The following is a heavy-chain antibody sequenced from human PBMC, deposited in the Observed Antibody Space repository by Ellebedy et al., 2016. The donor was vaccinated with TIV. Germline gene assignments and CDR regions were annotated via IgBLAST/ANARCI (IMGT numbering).Heavy chain of an antibody. J-gene: IGHJ4*02. D-gene: IGHD3-22*01. CDR3: AKDRYHSSGSYFDY. Sequence: GESLKISXAASGFTVRSNFMSWVRQAPGRGLECVSIIFSGGVTNYADSVKGRFTISRDRSKNTLYLQMHSLGAEDTAVYYCAKDRYHSSGSYFDYWGQGTLVTVSS. CDR1: GFTVRSNF. V-gene: IGHV3-53*01. CDR2: IFSGGVT.